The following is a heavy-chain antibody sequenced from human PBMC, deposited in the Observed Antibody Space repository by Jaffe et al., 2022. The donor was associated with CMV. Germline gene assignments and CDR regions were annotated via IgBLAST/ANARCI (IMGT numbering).Heavy chain of an antibody. CDR2: IKQDGSEK. V-gene: IGHV3-7*01. CDR3: ARDSPYYDILTNFDY. J-gene: IGHJ4*02. Sequence: EVQLVESGGGLVQPGGSLRLSCAASGFTFSSYWMSWVRQAPGKGLEWVANIKQDGSEKYYVDSVKGRFTISRDNAKNSLYLQMNSLRAEDTAVYYCARDSPYYDILTNFDYWGQGTLVTVSS. CDR1: GFTFSSYW. D-gene: IGHD3-9*01.